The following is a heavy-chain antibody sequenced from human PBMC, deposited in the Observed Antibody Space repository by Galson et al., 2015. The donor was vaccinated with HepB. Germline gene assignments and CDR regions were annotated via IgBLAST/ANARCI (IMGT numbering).Heavy chain of an antibody. CDR2: ISSSSSYI. Sequence: SLRLSCAASGFTFSSYSMNWVRQAPGKGLEWVSSISSSSSYIYYADSVKGRFTISRDNAKNSLYLQMNSLRAEDTAVYYCARRIVVVPAAITRHDAFDIWGQGTMVTVSS. CDR1: GFTFSSYS. V-gene: IGHV3-21*01. CDR3: ARRIVVVPAAITRHDAFDI. D-gene: IGHD2-2*01. J-gene: IGHJ3*02.